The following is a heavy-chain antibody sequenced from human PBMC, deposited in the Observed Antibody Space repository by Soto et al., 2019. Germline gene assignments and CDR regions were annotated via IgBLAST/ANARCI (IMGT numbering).Heavy chain of an antibody. J-gene: IGHJ4*02. CDR2: IYSGGST. Sequence: EVQLVESGGGLVQPGGSLRLSCAASGFTVSSNYMSWVRQAPGKGLEWVSVIYSGGSTYYADSVKGRFTISRDNSKNTRYLQMNSLRAEDTAVYYGARDVYSSSNCGQGTLVTVSS. CDR1: GFTVSSNY. V-gene: IGHV3-66*01. D-gene: IGHD6-13*01. CDR3: ARDVYSSSN.